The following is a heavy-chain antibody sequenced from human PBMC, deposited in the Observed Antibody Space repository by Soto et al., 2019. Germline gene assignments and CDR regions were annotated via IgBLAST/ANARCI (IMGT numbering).Heavy chain of an antibody. CDR2: ISSSSSYT. CDR1: GFTFSSYS. V-gene: IGHV3-21*01. Sequence: PGGSLRLSCAASGFTFSSYSMNWVRQAPGKGLEWVSSISSSSSYTNYADSVKGRFTISRDNAKNSLYLQMNSLRAEDTAVYYCARDLRQEGWFDPWGQGTLVTVSS. CDR3: ARDLRQEGWFDP. D-gene: IGHD3-9*01. J-gene: IGHJ5*02.